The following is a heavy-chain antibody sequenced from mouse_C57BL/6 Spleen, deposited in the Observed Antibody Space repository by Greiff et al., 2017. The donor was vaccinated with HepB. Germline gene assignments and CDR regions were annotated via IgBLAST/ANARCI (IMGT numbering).Heavy chain of an antibody. V-gene: IGHV1-80*01. CDR1: GYAFSSYW. J-gene: IGHJ3*01. CDR2: IYPGDGDT. Sequence: QVQLKESGAELVKPGASVKISCKASGYAFSSYWMNWVKQRPGKGLEWIGQIYPGDGDTNYNGKFKGKATLTADKSSSTAYMQLSSLTSEDSAVYFCARLGRGAYWGQGTLVTVSA. CDR3: ARLGRGAY. D-gene: IGHD4-1*01.